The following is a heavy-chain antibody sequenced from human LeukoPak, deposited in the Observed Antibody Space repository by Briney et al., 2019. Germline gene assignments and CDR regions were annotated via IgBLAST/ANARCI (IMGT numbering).Heavy chain of an antibody. CDR2: IIPIFGTA. V-gene: IGHV1-69*13. J-gene: IGHJ4*02. Sequence: SVTVSCKASGGTFSSYAISWVRQAPGQGLEWMGGIIPIFGTANYAQKFQGRVTITADESTSTAYMELSSLRSEDTAVYYCASGGVSGYDFDYWGQGTLVTVSS. CDR3: ASGGVSGYDFDY. CDR1: GGTFSSYA. D-gene: IGHD5-12*01.